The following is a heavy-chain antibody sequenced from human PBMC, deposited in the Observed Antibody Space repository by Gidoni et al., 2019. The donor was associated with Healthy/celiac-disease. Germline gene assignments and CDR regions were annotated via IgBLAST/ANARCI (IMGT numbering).Heavy chain of an antibody. CDR2: INAGNGNT. CDR3: ARAGYCSSTSCTLDNWFDP. Sequence: QVQLVQSGAEVKKPGASVKVSCKASGYTFTSYAMHWVRQAPGQRLEWMGWINAGNGNTKDSQKFQGRVTITRDTSASTAYMELSSLRSEDTAVYYCARAGYCSSTSCTLDNWFDPWGQGTLVTVSS. V-gene: IGHV1-3*01. J-gene: IGHJ5*02. CDR1: GYTFTSYA. D-gene: IGHD2-2*01.